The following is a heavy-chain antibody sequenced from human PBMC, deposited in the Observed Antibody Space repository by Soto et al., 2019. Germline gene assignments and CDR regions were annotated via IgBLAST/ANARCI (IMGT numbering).Heavy chain of an antibody. J-gene: IGHJ4*02. CDR1: GFTFSSYG. CDR2: ISYDGSNK. CDR3: AKSEGFWSGYLDY. D-gene: IGHD3-3*01. Sequence: QVQLVESGGGVVQPGRSLRLSCAASGFTFSSYGMHWVRQAPGKGLEWVAVISYDGSNKYYADSVKCRFTISRDNSKNTLYLQMNSLRAEDTAVYYCAKSEGFWSGYLDYWGQGTLVTVSS. V-gene: IGHV3-30*18.